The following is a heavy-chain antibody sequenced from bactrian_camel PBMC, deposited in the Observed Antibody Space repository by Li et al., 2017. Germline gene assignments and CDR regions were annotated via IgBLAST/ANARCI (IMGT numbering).Heavy chain of an antibody. CDR1: GFTFSSSS. D-gene: IGHD1*01. CDR3: LSWETAFDY. V-gene: IGHV3S31*01. J-gene: IGHJ4*01. CDR2: INSGGVTT. Sequence: DVQLVESGGVLVQPGGSLRLSCAASGFTFSSSSMAWVRQAPGQGLEWVSIINSGGVTTYFRDSVKGRFTISRDNAKNTLYLQLNSLKTEDTAMYYCLSWETAFDYWGQWTQVTFS.